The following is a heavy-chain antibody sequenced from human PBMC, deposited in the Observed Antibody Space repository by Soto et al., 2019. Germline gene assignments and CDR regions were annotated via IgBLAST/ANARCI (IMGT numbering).Heavy chain of an antibody. D-gene: IGHD3-10*01. CDR1: GGTFSSYT. V-gene: IGHV1-69*02. J-gene: IGHJ6*03. Sequence: SVKVSCKASGGTFSSYTISWLRQAPGQGLEWMGRIIPILGIANYAQKFQGRVTITADKSTSTAYMELSSLRSEDTAVYYCARGEGSTMVRGVIIGYYMDVWG. CDR2: IIPILGIA. CDR3: ARGEGSTMVRGVIIGYYMDV.